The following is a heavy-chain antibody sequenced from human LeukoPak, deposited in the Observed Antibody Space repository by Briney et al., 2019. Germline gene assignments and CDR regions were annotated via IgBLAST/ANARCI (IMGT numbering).Heavy chain of an antibody. CDR2: INHSGST. Sequence: SSETLSLTCAVHGGSFSGYYWSWIRQPPGKGLEWIGEINHSGSTNYNPSLKSRVTISVDTSKNQFSLKLSSVTAADTAVYYCARARLRGYSYGYYWGQGTLVTVSS. CDR3: ARARLRGYSYGYY. J-gene: IGHJ4*02. V-gene: IGHV4-34*01. CDR1: GGSFSGYY. D-gene: IGHD5-18*01.